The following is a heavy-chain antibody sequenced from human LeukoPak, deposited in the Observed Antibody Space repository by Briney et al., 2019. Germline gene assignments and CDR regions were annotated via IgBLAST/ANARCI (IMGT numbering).Heavy chain of an antibody. CDR2: ITSSSNTI. CDR3: ARGVATITRRYFDY. Sequence: PGWSLRLSCAASGFTFSSYDMNWVRQAPGKGLWWGSYITSSSNTIYYADSVKGSFTISRDNAKNSLYLQMNSVRAEDTALYYCARGVATITRRYFDYWGKGTLVTVSS. V-gene: IGHV3-48*03. CDR1: GFTFSSYD. D-gene: IGHD5-12*01. J-gene: IGHJ4*02.